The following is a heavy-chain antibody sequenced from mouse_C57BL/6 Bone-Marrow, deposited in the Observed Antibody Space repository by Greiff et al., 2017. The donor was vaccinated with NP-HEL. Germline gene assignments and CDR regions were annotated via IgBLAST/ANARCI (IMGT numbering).Heavy chain of an antibody. D-gene: IGHD1-1*01. Sequence: VQLQQSGTVLARPGASVKMSCKTSGYTFTSYWMHWVKQRPGQGLEWIGAIYPGNSDTSYNQKFKGKATLTAVTSASTAYMELSSLTNEDSAVYYCTRCGTTVISRMDYWGQGTSVTVSA. CDR2: IYPGNSDT. CDR3: TRCGTTVISRMDY. J-gene: IGHJ4*01. V-gene: IGHV1-5*01. CDR1: GYTFTSYW.